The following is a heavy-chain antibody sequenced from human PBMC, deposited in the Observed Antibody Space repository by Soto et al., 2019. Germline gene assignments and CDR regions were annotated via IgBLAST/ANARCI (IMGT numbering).Heavy chain of an antibody. CDR1: GYTFTSYD. D-gene: IGHD4-17*01. CDR2: MNPHSGNT. J-gene: IGHJ4*02. Sequence: QVQLVQSGAEVKKPGASVKVSCKASGYTFTSYDLNWVRQATGQGLEWLGWMNPHSGNTGYAQNFQARITMTRNTSISTTYMELSSLRSEDTAVYYCARGGSGDQIDYWCQGTLVAVSS. V-gene: IGHV1-8*01. CDR3: ARGGSGDQIDY.